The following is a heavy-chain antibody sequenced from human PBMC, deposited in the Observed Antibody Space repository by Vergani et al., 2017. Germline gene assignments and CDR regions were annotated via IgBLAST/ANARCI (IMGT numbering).Heavy chain of an antibody. J-gene: IGHJ5*02. CDR2: IHYSEYT. D-gene: IGHD6-19*01. CDR1: FDSIRNLY. CDR3: ASDTHSGQRADR. Sequence: QVQLQESGPGLVKSSETLSLTCSVSFDSIRNLYCNWIRQPPGKGLVWIGSIHYSEYTNYNPSLKTRVTISVDTSKNQFSLTLTSVTAADTAVYYCASDTHSGQRADRWGQGILVTVTS. V-gene: IGHV4-59*11.